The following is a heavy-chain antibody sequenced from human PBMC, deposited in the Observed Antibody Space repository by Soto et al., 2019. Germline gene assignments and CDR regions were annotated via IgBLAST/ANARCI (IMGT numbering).Heavy chain of an antibody. CDR3: ARRSSGYPYYFDY. Sequence: GGSLRLSCAASGFTVSTNYMSWVRQAPGKGLEWVSLIYSGGSTYYADSVKGRFTISSDNSKSTLYLQMNSLRAEDTAVYYCARRSSGYPYYFDYWGQGTLVTVSS. CDR1: GFTVSTNY. CDR2: IYSGGST. V-gene: IGHV3-53*01. D-gene: IGHD3-22*01. J-gene: IGHJ4*02.